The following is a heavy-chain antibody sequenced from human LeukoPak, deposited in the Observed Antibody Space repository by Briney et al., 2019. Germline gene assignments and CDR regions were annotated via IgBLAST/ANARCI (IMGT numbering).Heavy chain of an antibody. J-gene: IGHJ5*02. CDR2: IIPIFGTA. V-gene: IGHV1-69*06. CDR3: ARGYGYCDGGWFDP. D-gene: IGHD2-21*01. Sequence: SVKISCKASGGTFSSYAISWVRQAPGQGLEWMGRIIPIFGTANYAQKFQGRVTITADKSTYAAHMERSSLRSEDTAVYYCARGYGYCDGGWFDPWGQGTLVTVSS. CDR1: GGTFSSYA.